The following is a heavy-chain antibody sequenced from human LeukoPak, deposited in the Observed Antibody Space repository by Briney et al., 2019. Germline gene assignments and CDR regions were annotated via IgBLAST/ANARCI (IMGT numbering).Heavy chain of an antibody. CDR2: ISGSGGST. CDR1: GFTFSSYA. D-gene: IGHD6-13*01. CDR3: AKVGSSSWYDYYYYMDV. V-gene: IGHV3-23*01. J-gene: IGHJ6*03. Sequence: GGSLRLSCAASGFTFSSYAMSWVRQAPGKGLEWVSAISGSGGSTYYADSVKGRFTISRDNSKNTLYLQMNNLRAEDTAVYYCAKVGSSSWYDYYYYMDVWGKGTTVTVSS.